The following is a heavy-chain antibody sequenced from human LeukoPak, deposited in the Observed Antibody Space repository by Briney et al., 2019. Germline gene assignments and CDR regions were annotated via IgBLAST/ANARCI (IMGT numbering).Heavy chain of an antibody. CDR1: GYTFTGYY. D-gene: IGHD1/OR15-1a*01. V-gene: IGHV1-2*02. CDR2: INPNSGGT. Sequence: ASVKVSCKASGYTFTGYYMHWVRQAPGQGLEWMGWINPNSGGTNYAQKFQGRVTMTRDTSISTAYMELSSLRSEDTAVYYCATTVPLVRRDEGSNWFDPWGQGTLVTVSS. CDR3: ATTVPLVRRDEGSNWFDP. J-gene: IGHJ5*02.